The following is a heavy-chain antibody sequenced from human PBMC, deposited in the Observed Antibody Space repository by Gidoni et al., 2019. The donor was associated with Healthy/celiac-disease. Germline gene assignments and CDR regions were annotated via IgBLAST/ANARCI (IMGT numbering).Heavy chain of an antibody. Sequence: EVQLVESGGGLVKPGGCLTLSCAASGFTFSSYSMNWVRQAPRKGLEWVSSISSSSSYIYYADSVKGRFTISRDNAKNSLYLQMNSLRAEDTAVYYCARVRGERGIEAFDIWGQGTMVTVSS. D-gene: IGHD6-13*01. CDR3: ARVRGERGIEAFDI. J-gene: IGHJ3*02. CDR1: GFTFSSYS. CDR2: ISSSSSYI. V-gene: IGHV3-21*01.